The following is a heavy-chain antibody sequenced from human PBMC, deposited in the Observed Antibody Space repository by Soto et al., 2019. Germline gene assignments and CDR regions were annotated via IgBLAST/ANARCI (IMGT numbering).Heavy chain of an antibody. CDR1: GYSFTSYW. J-gene: IGHJ6*02. V-gene: IGHV5-51*01. CDR2: IYPGDSDT. Sequence: HGESLKISCKGSGYSFTSYWIGWVRQMPGKGLEWMGIIYPGDSDTRYSPSFQGQVTISADKSISTAYLQWSSLKASDTAMYYCARQGYDILTGYQEDYYYYGMDVWGQGTTVTVSS. CDR3: ARQGYDILTGYQEDYYYYGMDV. D-gene: IGHD3-9*01.